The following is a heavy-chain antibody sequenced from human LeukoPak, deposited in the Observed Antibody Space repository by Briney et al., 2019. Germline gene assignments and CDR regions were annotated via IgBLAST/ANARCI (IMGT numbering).Heavy chain of an antibody. J-gene: IGHJ6*04. Sequence: ARGPLRLSCAACGLTFSSYIMNWLRKAPGKVLEWVSYFSGLSSTVYYADSVKRRYTICRDNAKNALYLQMNSLRAEDTAVYHCAELGITMIGGVWGKWTTVTISS. CDR2: FSGLSSTV. D-gene: IGHD3-10*02. CDR1: GLTFSSYI. V-gene: IGHV3-48*01. CDR3: AELGITMIGGV.